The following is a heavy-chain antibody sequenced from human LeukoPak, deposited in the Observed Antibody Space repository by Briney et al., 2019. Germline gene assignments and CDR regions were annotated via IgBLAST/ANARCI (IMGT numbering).Heavy chain of an antibody. CDR2: ISAYNGNT. Sequence: ASVRVSCKASGYTFTSYGMSWVRQAPGQGLEWMGWISAYNGNTNYAQKLQGRVTMTTDTSTSTAYMELRSLRSDDTAVYYCARDRFEGFEESPNFDYWGQGTLVTVSS. CDR1: GYTFTSYG. D-gene: IGHD3-10*01. J-gene: IGHJ4*02. V-gene: IGHV1-18*01. CDR3: ARDRFEGFEESPNFDY.